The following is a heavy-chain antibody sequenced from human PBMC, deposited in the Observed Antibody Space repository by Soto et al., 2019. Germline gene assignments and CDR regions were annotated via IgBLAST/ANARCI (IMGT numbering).Heavy chain of an antibody. CDR3: ARDRPTDH. J-gene: IGHJ5*02. CDR2: ITGDTLEA. V-gene: IGHV1-18*01. CDR1: GYTFNRYA. Sequence: QVQLVQSGAEVRKPGASVTVSCKASGYTFNRYAISWLRQAPGQGPEWMGWITGDTLEASYARTCQGRVTLTRTTSPSTVYVDLRRLRDDDRAVYYWARDRPTDHWGQGTLVTVSS.